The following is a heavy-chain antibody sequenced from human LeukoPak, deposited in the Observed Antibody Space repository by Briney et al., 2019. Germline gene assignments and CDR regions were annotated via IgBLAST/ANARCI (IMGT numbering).Heavy chain of an antibody. V-gene: IGHV1-69*04. CDR2: ITPILGIA. CDR3: ARSPWFGELLSFDY. Sequence: ASVKVSCKASGGTFSSYAISWVRQAPGQGLEWMGKITPILGIANYAQKFQGRVTITADKSTSTAYMELSSLRSEDTAVYYCARSPWFGELLSFDYWGQGTLVTVSS. J-gene: IGHJ4*02. D-gene: IGHD3-10*01. CDR1: GGTFSSYA.